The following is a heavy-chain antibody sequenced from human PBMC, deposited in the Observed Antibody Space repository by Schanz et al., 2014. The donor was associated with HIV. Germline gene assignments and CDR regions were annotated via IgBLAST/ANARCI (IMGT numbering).Heavy chain of an antibody. CDR2: IYYTGNT. V-gene: IGHV4-31*11. J-gene: IGHJ5*02. CDR1: GGSVSTAGYS. CDR3: ARGSSTRDWIDP. Sequence: QLQLQESGSRLVKPSQTLSLTCDVSGGSVSTAGYSWSWIRQHPGKGLEWIGYIYYTGNTYYNPSLKSRVTISVDTSNNQFSLKLSSVTAADTAIYYCARGSSTRDWIDPWGQGTLVTVSS. D-gene: IGHD1-26*01.